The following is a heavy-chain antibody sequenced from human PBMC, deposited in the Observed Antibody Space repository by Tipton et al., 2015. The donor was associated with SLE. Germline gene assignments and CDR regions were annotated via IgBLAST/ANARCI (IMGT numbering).Heavy chain of an antibody. CDR1: GDSIRIYY. CDR2: INHSGST. CDR3: ARLRGLLFAFDT. Sequence: TLSLTCTVSGDSIRIYYWSWIRQPAGKGLEWIGDINHSGSTNYNPSLKSRVTISVDTSKNQFSLKLSSVTAADTAVYYCARLRGLLFAFDTWGQGTMVTVSS. D-gene: IGHD3-10*01. V-gene: IGHV4-59*08. J-gene: IGHJ3*02.